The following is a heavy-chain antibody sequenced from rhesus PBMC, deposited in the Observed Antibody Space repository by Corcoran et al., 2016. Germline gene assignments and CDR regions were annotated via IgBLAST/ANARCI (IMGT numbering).Heavy chain of an antibody. CDR1: GYSISSGYG. J-gene: IGHJ6*01. CDR2: IGGSSGST. CDR3: ARDRLNVVNYYLYGLDS. Sequence: QVQLQESGPGLVKPSETLSLTCDVSGYSISSGYGWSWIRQPPGQGLEWIGYIGGSSGSTNYNPSLKSRVTISKDTSKNQFSLKLSSVTAADTAVYYCARDRLNVVNYYLYGLDSWGQGVVVTVSS. D-gene: IGHD3-16*01. V-gene: IGHV4-127*01.